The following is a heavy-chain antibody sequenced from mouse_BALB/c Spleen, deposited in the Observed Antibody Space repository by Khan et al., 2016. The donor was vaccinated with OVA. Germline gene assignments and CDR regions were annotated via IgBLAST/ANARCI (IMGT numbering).Heavy chain of an antibody. CDR1: GFTFSVYS. V-gene: IGHV5-6*01. J-gene: IGHJ3*01. CDR3: ASHLTGSFAY. CDR2: ISSDGTYT. Sequence: EVQLVESGGDLVKPGGSLKLSCAASGFTFSVYSMSWVRQTPDKRLEWVAIISSDGTYTYFPDSVKWRFTIPRDNANNTLYLQMIGLTSEDTAMYYCASHLTGSFAYWGQGTLVTVSA. D-gene: IGHD4-1*01.